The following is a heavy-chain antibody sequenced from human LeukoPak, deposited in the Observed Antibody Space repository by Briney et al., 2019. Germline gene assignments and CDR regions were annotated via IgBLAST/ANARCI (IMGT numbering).Heavy chain of an antibody. CDR3: ASGLLWSRPHQN. CDR1: GGSRTGYS. V-gene: IGHV4-34*01. J-gene: IGHJ4*02. CDR2: ITPSGSA. Sequence: SETLSLTCSVYGGSRTGYSWSWIRQSPGKGLEWIGEITPSGSANYNPSLENRVTISVDKSRNQFSLKLTSLTAADSAVYYCASGLLWSRPHQNWGLGTLVTVSS. D-gene: IGHD2-21*01.